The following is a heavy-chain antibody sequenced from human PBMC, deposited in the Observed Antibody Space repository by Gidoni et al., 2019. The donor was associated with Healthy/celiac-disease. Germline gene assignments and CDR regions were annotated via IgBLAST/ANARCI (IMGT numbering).Heavy chain of an antibody. J-gene: IGHJ4*02. CDR2: IKSKTDGGTT. CDR1: GFTFSTAW. V-gene: IGHV3-15*01. CDR3: RTELRYFDWLFPTDY. Sequence: EVQLVESGGGLVKHGGSLRLSGTACGFTFSTAWMGWVRQAPGKGVEWVGRIKSKTDGGTTDYAAPVKGRFTISRDDSKNTLYLQMNSLKTEDTAVYYCRTELRYFDWLFPTDYWGQGTLVTVSS. D-gene: IGHD3-9*01.